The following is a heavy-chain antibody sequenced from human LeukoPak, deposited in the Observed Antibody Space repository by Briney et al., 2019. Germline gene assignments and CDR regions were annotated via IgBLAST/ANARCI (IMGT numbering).Heavy chain of an antibody. CDR2: ISSTGTG. V-gene: IGHV3-48*04. D-gene: IGHD2-21*02. CDR3: ARPAYCGGNCYYCPDY. CDR1: GFTFSNYR. J-gene: IGHJ4*02. Sequence: QSGGSLRLSGAASGFTFSNYRMNWVRRAPGKGLDWLSHISSTGTGYYTDTLKGRATISSENAKNSLYLQMNSLRVEDTAVYYCARPAYCGGNCYYCPDYWGQGTLVTVSS.